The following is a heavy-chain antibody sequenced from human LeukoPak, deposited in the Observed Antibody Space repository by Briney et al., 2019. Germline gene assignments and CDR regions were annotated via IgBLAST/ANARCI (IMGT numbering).Heavy chain of an antibody. Sequence: GGSLRLSCAASGFTFNKSWMTWVRQTPGKGLEWVANINADGRAEYYVDSVKGRFAISRDNAKSSVFLQMNNLRAEDTAVCYCAKWGSTWGFDNWGQGTLVTVSS. J-gene: IGHJ4*02. CDR3: AKWGSTWGFDN. CDR2: INADGRAE. V-gene: IGHV3-7*01. D-gene: IGHD7-27*01. CDR1: GFTFNKSW.